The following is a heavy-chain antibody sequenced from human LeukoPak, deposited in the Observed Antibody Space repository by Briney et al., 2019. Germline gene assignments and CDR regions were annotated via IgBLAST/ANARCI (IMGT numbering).Heavy chain of an antibody. CDR1: GFTVSSNY. D-gene: IGHD3-10*02. Sequence: PGGSLRLSCAASGFTVSSNYMSWVRQAPGKGLEWVSVIYSGGSTYYADSVKGRFTISRDNSKNTLYLQMNSLRAEDTAVYYCAKDVRPAHWYFDLWGRGTLVTVSS. J-gene: IGHJ2*01. V-gene: IGHV3-66*01. CDR3: AKDVRPAHWYFDL. CDR2: IYSGGST.